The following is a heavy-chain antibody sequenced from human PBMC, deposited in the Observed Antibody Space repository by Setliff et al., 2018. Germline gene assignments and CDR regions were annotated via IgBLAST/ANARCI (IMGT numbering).Heavy chain of an antibody. Sequence: LRLSCSASGFTFSSYAMHWVRQAPGKGLEYVSAISSNGDSTYYADSVKGRFTISRDNSKNTLYLQMSSLRAEDTAVYYCVKGVGYYDSSIDPWGQGTLVTVSS. J-gene: IGHJ5*02. CDR1: GFTFSSYA. V-gene: IGHV3-64D*09. CDR3: VKGVGYYDSSIDP. D-gene: IGHD3-22*01. CDR2: ISSNGDST.